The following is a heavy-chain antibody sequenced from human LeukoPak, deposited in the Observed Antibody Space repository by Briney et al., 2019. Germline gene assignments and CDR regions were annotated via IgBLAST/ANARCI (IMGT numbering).Heavy chain of an antibody. CDR3: TRGVRYFDL. J-gene: IGHJ2*01. CDR1: GDSVSSNSAA. CDR2: TYYRSKWFN. V-gene: IGHV6-1*01. Sequence: SQTLSLTCAISGDSVSSNSAAWNWIRHSPSRGLEWLGRTYYRSKWFNDYAVSVKSRITINPDTSKSQFSLQLNSVTPEDTAVYYCTRGVRYFDLWGRGTLVTVSS.